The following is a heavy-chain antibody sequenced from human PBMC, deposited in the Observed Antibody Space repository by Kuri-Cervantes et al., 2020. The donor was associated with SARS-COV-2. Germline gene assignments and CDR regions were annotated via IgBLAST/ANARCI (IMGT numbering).Heavy chain of an antibody. CDR2: INTNNGGT. J-gene: IGHJ4*02. Sequence: ASVKVSCKASGYTLTGYDMHWVRQAPGQGLEWMGWINTNNGGTNYAQKFQGRVTMTRDTSISTAYMELSRLRSDDTAVYYCARGNGDWRLDYWGQGTLVTVSS. V-gene: IGHV1-2*02. CDR1: GYTLTGYD. CDR3: ARGNGDWRLDY. D-gene: IGHD3/OR15-3a*01.